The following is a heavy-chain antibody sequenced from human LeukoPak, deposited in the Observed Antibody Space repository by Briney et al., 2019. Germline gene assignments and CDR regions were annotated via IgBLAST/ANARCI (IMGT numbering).Heavy chain of an antibody. CDR2: FSGSGGST. Sequence: GGSLRLSCAASGFTFSRFAMSWVRQAPGKGLEWVAGFSGSGGSTYYADSVKGRFTISRDNSKNTLYLQMNSLRVEDTAVYYCAKAGMTRFDYWGQGIMVTVSS. D-gene: IGHD1-20*01. CDR1: GFTFSRFA. J-gene: IGHJ4*02. CDR3: AKAGMTRFDY. V-gene: IGHV3-23*01.